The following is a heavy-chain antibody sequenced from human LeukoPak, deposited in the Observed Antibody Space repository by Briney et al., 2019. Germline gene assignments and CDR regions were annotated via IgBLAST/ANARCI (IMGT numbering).Heavy chain of an antibody. D-gene: IGHD1-26*01. CDR3: ARSFLGDWYFDL. CDR1: GGSISSYS. Sequence: PSETLSLTRTVSGGSISSYSWSWIRQPPGMGLEWIGNIYYSGSTNYNPSLKNRVTISVDTSKDQFSLRLTSVTAADTAMYYCARSFLGDWYFDLWGRGTLVTVSS. V-gene: IGHV4-59*01. CDR2: IYYSGST. J-gene: IGHJ2*01.